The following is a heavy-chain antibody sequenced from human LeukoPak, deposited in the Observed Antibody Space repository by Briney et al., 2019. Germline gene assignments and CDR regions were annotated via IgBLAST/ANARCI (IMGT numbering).Heavy chain of an antibody. V-gene: IGHV4-61*02. CDR2: IYTNGST. CDR3: ASSAYESSGYGGYYMDV. J-gene: IGHJ6*03. CDR1: GGSISSGSYY. D-gene: IGHD3-22*01. Sequence: PSETLSLTCTVSGGSISSGSYYWSWIRQPAGKGLEWIGRIYTNGSTNYNPSLKSRVTISVDTSKNQFSLKLSSVTAADTAVYYCASSAYESSGYGGYYMDVWGRGTTVTVSS.